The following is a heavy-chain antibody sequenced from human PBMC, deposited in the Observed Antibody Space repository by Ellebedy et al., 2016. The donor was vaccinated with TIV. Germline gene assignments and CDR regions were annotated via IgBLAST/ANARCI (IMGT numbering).Heavy chain of an antibody. J-gene: IGHJ4*02. CDR1: GYKFINYG. Sequence: AASAKVSCKASGYKFINYGYTWVRQAPGQGLEWVGYISSHNGNSNYGKNFEGRVTMTTDRPTATVFMELGSLRSDDTAMYYCARTRYSSSWPDFWGQGTLVTVSS. CDR3: ARTRYSSSWPDF. CDR2: ISSHNGNS. D-gene: IGHD5-18*01. V-gene: IGHV1-18*04.